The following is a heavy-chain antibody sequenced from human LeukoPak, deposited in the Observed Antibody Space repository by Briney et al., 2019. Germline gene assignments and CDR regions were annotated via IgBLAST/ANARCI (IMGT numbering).Heavy chain of an antibody. V-gene: IGHV4-4*09. CDR3: ARGRDGYNYFDY. CDR2: IYTSGST. CDR1: GGSISSYY. J-gene: IGHJ4*02. D-gene: IGHD5-24*01. Sequence: SETLSLTCTVSGGSISSYYWSWIRQPPGKGLEWIGCIYTSGSTNYNPSLKSRVTISVDTSKNQFSLKLSSVAAADTAVYYCARGRDGYNYFDYWGQGTLVTVSS.